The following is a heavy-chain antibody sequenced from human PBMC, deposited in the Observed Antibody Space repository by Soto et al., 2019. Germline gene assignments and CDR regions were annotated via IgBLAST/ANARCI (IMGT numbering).Heavy chain of an antibody. Sequence: GGSLRLSCAASGFTFSSYAMGWVRQGPGKGLEWVAVVSIGGSTHYADSVRGRFTISRDSSKNTLSLQMNSLTAEDTAVYFCAKRRGAGGHFDYWGQGALVTVSS. CDR1: GFTFSSYA. J-gene: IGHJ4*02. D-gene: IGHD2-15*01. CDR2: VSIGGST. CDR3: AKRRGAGGHFDY. V-gene: IGHV3-23*01.